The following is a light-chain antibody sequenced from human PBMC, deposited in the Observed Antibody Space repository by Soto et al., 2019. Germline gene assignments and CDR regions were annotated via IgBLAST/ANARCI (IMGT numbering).Light chain of an antibody. V-gene: IGLV3-21*03. CDR3: QGWDSISADNWV. CDR1: ILGTKS. J-gene: IGLJ3*02. CDR2: DDS. Sequence: SYELTQPHSVSVAPGKTVRITCGGHILGTKSVHWYQQRPGQAPVLAVYDDSDRPSGIPERFSGSNSGKTATLTISRVEGGEEADDYCQGWDSISADNWVFGGGTKLTVL.